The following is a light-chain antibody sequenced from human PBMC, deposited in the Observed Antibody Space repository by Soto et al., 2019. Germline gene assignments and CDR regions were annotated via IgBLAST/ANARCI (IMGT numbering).Light chain of an antibody. Sequence: EIVLTQSPATLSLSPGERATLSCRASQSVSSYLAWYQQKPGQAPRLLIYDASNRATGIPARFSGSGSGTDFTLTISSLEPEDFAVYYCQQRSNWPPHFDQGTRLEIK. CDR1: QSVSSY. V-gene: IGKV3-11*01. CDR3: QQRSNWPPH. CDR2: DAS. J-gene: IGKJ5*01.